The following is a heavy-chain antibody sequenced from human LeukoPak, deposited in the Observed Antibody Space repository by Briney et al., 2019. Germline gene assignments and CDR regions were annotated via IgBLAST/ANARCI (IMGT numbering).Heavy chain of an antibody. CDR1: GFXFGDYA. V-gene: IGHV3-49*04. CDR3: TRGGGGDPVDY. D-gene: IGHD3-16*01. Sequence: GGSLRLSCTASGFXFGDYAISWVRQAPGKGLEWVGFIRSNFYGGTTDYAASVKGRFTISRDGSKSIAYLQMNSLKTEDTAVYYCTRGGGGDPVDYWGQGALVTVSS. J-gene: IGHJ4*02. CDR2: IRSNFYGGTT.